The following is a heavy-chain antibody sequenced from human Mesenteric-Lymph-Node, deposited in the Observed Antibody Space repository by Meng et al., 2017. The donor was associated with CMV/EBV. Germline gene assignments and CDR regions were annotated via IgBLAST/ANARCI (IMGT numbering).Heavy chain of an antibody. D-gene: IGHD2-15*01. V-gene: IGHV3-7*01. J-gene: IGHJ6*02. CDR1: GYTFSNYW. CDR2: IKKDGSEK. CDR3: AREDIVTLYYYYYYGMDV. Sequence: GESLKISCAASGYTFSNYWMSWVRQAPGEGLEWVANIKKDGSEKYYVDSVKGRFTISRDNAKNSLYLQMNSLRAEDTAVYYCAREDIVTLYYYYYYGMDVWGQGTTVTVSS.